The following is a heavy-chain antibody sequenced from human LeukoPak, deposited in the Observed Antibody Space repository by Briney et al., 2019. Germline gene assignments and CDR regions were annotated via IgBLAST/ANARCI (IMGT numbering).Heavy chain of an antibody. CDR2: ISSSSSTI. J-gene: IGHJ4*02. V-gene: IGHV3-48*01. CDR1: GFTFSSYS. D-gene: IGHD3-16*01. CDR3: VLMGEAFDY. Sequence: GGSLRLSCAASGFTFSSYSMNWVRQAPGKGLEWVSYISSSSSTIYYADSVKGRFTISRDNTKNTLYLQMNSLRAEDTAVYYVVLMGEAFDYWGQGTLVTVSS.